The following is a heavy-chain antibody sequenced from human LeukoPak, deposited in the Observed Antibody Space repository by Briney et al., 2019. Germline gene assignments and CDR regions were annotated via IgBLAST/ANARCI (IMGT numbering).Heavy chain of an antibody. CDR1: GFTFSSYS. CDR3: AKVETLWSRWVWFDP. CDR2: ISSSSSYI. V-gene: IGHV3-21*04. D-gene: IGHD3-3*01. Sequence: PGGSLRLSCAASGFTFSSYSMNWVRQAPGKGLEWVSSISSSSSYIYYADSVRGRFTISRDNAKNSLYLQMNSLRAEDTAVFYCAKVETLWSRWVWFDPWGQGTLVTVSS. J-gene: IGHJ5*02.